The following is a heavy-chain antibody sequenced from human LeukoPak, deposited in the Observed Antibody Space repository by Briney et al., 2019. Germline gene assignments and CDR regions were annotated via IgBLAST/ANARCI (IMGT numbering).Heavy chain of an antibody. CDR2: IYHSGST. CDR1: GGSISSGGYS. CDR3: ARWGYCSSTSCQGWFDP. V-gene: IGHV4-30-2*01. D-gene: IGHD2-2*01. Sequence: KASETLSLTCAVSGGSISSGGYSWSWIRQPPGKGLEWIGYIYHSGSTYYNPSLKSRVTISVDRSKNQFSLKLSSVTAADTAVYYCARWGYCSSTSCQGWFDPWGQGTLVTVSS. J-gene: IGHJ5*02.